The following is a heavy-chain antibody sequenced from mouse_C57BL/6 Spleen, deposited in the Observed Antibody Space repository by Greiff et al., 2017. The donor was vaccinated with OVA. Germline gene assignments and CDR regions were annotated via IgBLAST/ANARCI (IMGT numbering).Heavy chain of an antibody. CDR1: GYAFSSYW. CDR3: ARCYGTSRWYFEG. V-gene: IGHV1-80*01. Sequence: QVQLQQSGAELVKPGASVKISCKASGYAFSSYWMNWVKQRPGKGLEWIGQIYPGGGDTNYNGTFKGKATLTADKSSSTPYMQLSSLTSEDSAVYVSARCYGTSRWYFEGWGTGTTVTVSS. D-gene: IGHD1-1*01. J-gene: IGHJ1*03. CDR2: IYPGGGDT.